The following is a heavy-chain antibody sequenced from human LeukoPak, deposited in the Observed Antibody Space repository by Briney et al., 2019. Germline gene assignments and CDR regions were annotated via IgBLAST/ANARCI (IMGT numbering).Heavy chain of an antibody. CDR3: ARGDYYGSGKVVAA. V-gene: IGHV1-2*02. Sequence: ASVKVSCKASGYTFTGYYMLWVRQAPGQGLEWMGWVNPNSGGTNYEQKFQDRVTMTRDTSISTAYMELSLLRSDDTAVYYCARGDYYGSGKVVAAWGQGTLVTVSS. CDR1: GYTFTGYY. D-gene: IGHD3-10*01. J-gene: IGHJ5*02. CDR2: VNPNSGGT.